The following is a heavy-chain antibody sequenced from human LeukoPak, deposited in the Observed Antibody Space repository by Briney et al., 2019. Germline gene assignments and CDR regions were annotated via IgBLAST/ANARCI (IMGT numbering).Heavy chain of an antibody. CDR1: GFTFSSYS. Sequence: TGGSLRLSCAASGFTFSSYSMNWVRQAPGKGLEWVSSISSSSSYIYYADSVKGRFTISRDNAKNSLYLQMNSLRAEDTAVYYCARYGGYSSSSPNWFDPWGQGTLVTVSS. D-gene: IGHD6-6*01. J-gene: IGHJ5*02. CDR3: ARYGGYSSSSPNWFDP. V-gene: IGHV3-21*01. CDR2: ISSSSSYI.